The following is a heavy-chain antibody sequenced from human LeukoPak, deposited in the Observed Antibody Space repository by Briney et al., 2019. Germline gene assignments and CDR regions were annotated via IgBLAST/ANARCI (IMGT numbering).Heavy chain of an antibody. Sequence: GGSLRLSCAASGFTFSNAWMRWVRQAPGKGLEWVGHIKSKSDGGTTDYAAPVKGRFTISRDDSKNTQYLQMNSLKIKDTAVYYCTTLMRWGQGTLVTVSS. V-gene: IGHV3-15*01. D-gene: IGHD2-8*01. CDR2: IKSKSDGGTT. CDR3: TTLMR. J-gene: IGHJ4*02. CDR1: GFTFSNAW.